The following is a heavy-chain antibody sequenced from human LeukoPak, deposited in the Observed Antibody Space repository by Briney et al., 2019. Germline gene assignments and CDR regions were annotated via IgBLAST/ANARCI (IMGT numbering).Heavy chain of an antibody. J-gene: IGHJ5*02. Sequence: GGSLRLSCAASGFTFGSYEMNWVRQAPGRGLEWVSFITSSGSDTYYADSVRGRFATSRDNAKDSLYLQMNSLRAEDTAVYYCAKGEGSGWGFDPWGQGTLVTVSS. D-gene: IGHD6-19*01. CDR1: GFTFGSYE. V-gene: IGHV3-48*03. CDR3: AKGEGSGWGFDP. CDR2: ITSSGSDT.